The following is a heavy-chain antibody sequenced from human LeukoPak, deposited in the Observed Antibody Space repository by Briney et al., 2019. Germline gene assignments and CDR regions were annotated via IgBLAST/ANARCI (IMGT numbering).Heavy chain of an antibody. CDR1: GYSFTSYW. J-gene: IGHJ3*02. Sequence: RGESLKISCKGSGYSFTSYWIGWVRQMPGKGLEWMGIIYPGDSDTRYSPSFQGQVTISADKSISTAYLQWSSLKASDTAMYYCARRTPYYYDSSGYSADAFDIWGQGTMVTVSS. V-gene: IGHV5-51*01. CDR2: IYPGDSDT. D-gene: IGHD3-22*01. CDR3: ARRTPYYYDSSGYSADAFDI.